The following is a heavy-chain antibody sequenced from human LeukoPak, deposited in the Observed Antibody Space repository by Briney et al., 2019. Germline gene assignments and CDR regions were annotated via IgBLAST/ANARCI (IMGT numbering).Heavy chain of an antibody. V-gene: IGHV1-69*05. CDR2: IIPIFGTA. CDR1: GYTFTSYY. J-gene: IGHJ4*02. D-gene: IGHD3-10*01. CDR3: ASLYGSGSYNLDY. Sequence: ASVKVSCKASGYTFTSYYMHWVRQAPGQGLEWMGGIIPIFGTANYAQKFQGRVTITTDESTSTAYMELSSLRSEDTAVYYCASLYGSGSYNLDYWGQGTLVTVSS.